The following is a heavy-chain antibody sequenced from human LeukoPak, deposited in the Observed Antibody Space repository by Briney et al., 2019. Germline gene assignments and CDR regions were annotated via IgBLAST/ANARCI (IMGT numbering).Heavy chain of an antibody. V-gene: IGHV3-23*01. CDR3: AKEPGYCSSTSCYAFGY. Sequence: PGGSLRLSCAASGFTFSSYGMSWVRQAPGKGLEWVSAISGSGGSTYYADSVKGRFTISRDNSKNTLYLQMNSLRAEDTAVYYCAKEPGYCSSTSCYAFGYWGQGTLVTVSS. J-gene: IGHJ4*02. D-gene: IGHD2-2*01. CDR1: GFTFSSYG. CDR2: ISGSGGST.